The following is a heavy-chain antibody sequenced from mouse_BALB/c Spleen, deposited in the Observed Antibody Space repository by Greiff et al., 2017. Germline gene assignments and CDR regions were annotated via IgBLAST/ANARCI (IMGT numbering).Heavy chain of an antibody. D-gene: IGHD2-1*01. J-gene: IGHJ4*01. V-gene: IGHV1-82*01. CDR3: ARSVYGNGYAMDY. Sequence: QVHVKQSGPELMKPGASVKISCKASGYAFSSSWMNWVKQRPGQGLEWIGRIYPGDGDTNYNGKFKGKATLTADKSSSTAYMQLSSLTSVDSAVYFCARSVYGNGYAMDYWGQGTSVTVSS. CDR2: IYPGDGDT. CDR1: GYAFSSSW.